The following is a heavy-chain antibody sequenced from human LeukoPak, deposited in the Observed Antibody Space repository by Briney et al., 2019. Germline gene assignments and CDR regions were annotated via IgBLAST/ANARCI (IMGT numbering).Heavy chain of an antibody. V-gene: IGHV1-8*01. CDR1: GYTFTTYD. Sequence: GASVKVSCKASGYTFTTYDINWVRQAAGQGLEWMGWMNPNSGNTGYAQKLQGRVTVTRDTSISTAYMELSSLRSEDTAVYYCARAVIVGTIQFDYWGQGTLVTVSS. D-gene: IGHD1-26*01. CDR3: ARAVIVGTIQFDY. CDR2: MNPNSGNT. J-gene: IGHJ4*02.